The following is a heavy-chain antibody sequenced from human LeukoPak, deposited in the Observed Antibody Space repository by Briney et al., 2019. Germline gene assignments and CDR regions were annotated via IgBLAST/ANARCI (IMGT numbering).Heavy chain of an antibody. CDR2: ISAYNGNT. V-gene: IGHV1-18*01. Sequence: ASVKVSCKASGYTFTSYGISWVRQAPGQGLEWMGWISAYNGNTNYAQKLQGRVTMTTDTSTSTAYMELRSLRSDDTAVYYCARDLLDFWSGYLNYMDVWGKGTTVTVSS. CDR3: ARDLLDFWSGYLNYMDV. J-gene: IGHJ6*03. D-gene: IGHD3-3*01. CDR1: GYTFTSYG.